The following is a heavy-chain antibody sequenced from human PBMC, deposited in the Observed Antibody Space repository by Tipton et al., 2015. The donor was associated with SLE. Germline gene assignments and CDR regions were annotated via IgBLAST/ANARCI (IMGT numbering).Heavy chain of an antibody. V-gene: IGHV4-39*07. CDR1: GGSISSSSYY. J-gene: IGHJ4*02. D-gene: IGHD6-19*01. Sequence: LRLSCTVSGGSISSSSYYWGWIRQPPGKGLEWIGSIYYSGSTYYNPSLKSRVTISVDTSKNQFSLKLSSVTAADTAVYYCARDTDFSGWYLDYWGQGTLVTVSS. CDR2: IYYSGST. CDR3: ARDTDFSGWYLDY.